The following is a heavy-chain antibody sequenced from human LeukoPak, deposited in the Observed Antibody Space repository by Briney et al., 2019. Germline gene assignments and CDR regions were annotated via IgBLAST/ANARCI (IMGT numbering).Heavy chain of an antibody. D-gene: IGHD2-15*01. CDR2: INPNSGGT. CDR1: GYTFTGYY. Sequence: ASVKVSCKASGYTFTGYYMHWVRQAPGQGLEWMGWINPNSGGTNYAQKFQGRVTMTRDTSISTAYMELSRLRSDDTAVYYCAREGARYCSGGSCFEPQNDFDYWGQGTLVTVSS. CDR3: AREGARYCSGGSCFEPQNDFDY. J-gene: IGHJ4*02. V-gene: IGHV1-2*02.